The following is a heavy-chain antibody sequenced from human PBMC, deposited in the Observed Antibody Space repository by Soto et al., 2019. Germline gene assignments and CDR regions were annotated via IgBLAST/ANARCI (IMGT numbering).Heavy chain of an antibody. CDR1: GGTFSSYT. CDR2: IIPILGIA. CDR3: ALADYYYGMDV. Sequence: QVQLVQSGAEVKKPGSSVKVSCKASGGTFSSYTISWVRQAPGQGLEWMGRIIPILGIANYAQKFQGRVTITADKSTSTAYMELSSPRSEDTAVYYCALADYYYGMDVWGQGTTVTVSS. J-gene: IGHJ6*02. V-gene: IGHV1-69*02.